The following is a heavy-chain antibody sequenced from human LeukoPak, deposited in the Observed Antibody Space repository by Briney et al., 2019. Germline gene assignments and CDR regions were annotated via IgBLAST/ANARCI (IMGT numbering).Heavy chain of an antibody. CDR1: GGSISSSSYY. CDR2: IYYSGST. J-gene: IGHJ4*02. CDR3: ASRPSITIFGVVIIPHLYYFDY. Sequence: SETLSLTCTVSGGSISSSSYYWGWIRQPPGKGLEWIGSIYYSGSTYYNPSLKSRVTISVDTSKNQFSLKLSSVTAADMAVYYCASRPSITIFGVVIIPHLYYFDYWGQGTLVTVSS. D-gene: IGHD3-3*01. V-gene: IGHV4-39*01.